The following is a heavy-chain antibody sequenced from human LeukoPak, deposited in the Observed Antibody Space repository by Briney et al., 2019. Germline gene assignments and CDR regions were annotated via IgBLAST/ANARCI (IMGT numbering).Heavy chain of an antibody. CDR2: ISYDGSNK. V-gene: IGHV3-30*04. CDR3: AREVGYFDVNWFDP. J-gene: IGHJ5*02. Sequence: QPGGSLRLSCAASGFTFSSYAMHWVRQAPGKGLEWVAVISYDGSNKYYADSVKGRFTISRDNSKNTLYLQMNSLRAEDTAVYYCAREVGYFDVNWFDPWGQGTLVTVSS. CDR1: GFTFSSYA. D-gene: IGHD3-9*01.